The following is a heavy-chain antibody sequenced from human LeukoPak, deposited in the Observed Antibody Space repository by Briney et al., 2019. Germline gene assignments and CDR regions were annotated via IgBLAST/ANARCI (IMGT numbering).Heavy chain of an antibody. CDR2: IYYSGST. Sequence: TSETLSLTCTVSGGSISSYYWSWIRQPPGKGLEWIGYIYYSGSTNYNPSLKSRVTISVDTSKNQFSLKLSSVTAADTAVYYCARLSVPTVTTHYFDYWGQGTLVTVSS. J-gene: IGHJ4*02. CDR3: ARLSVPTVTTHYFDY. D-gene: IGHD4-17*01. V-gene: IGHV4-59*08. CDR1: GGSISSYY.